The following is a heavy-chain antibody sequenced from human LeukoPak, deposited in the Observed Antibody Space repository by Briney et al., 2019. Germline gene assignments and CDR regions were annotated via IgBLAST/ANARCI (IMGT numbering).Heavy chain of an antibody. CDR3: ARSRSSFPYYYYMDV. J-gene: IGHJ6*03. V-gene: IGHV5-51*01. CDR1: GHSFTNYW. Sequence: GESLKISCKDSGHSFTNYWFGWVRQKPGKGLEWMGIIYSRDSDTRYSPSFQGQVNISADKSISTAYLQWSSLKASDTAMYYCARSRSSFPYYYYMDVWGEGTMVTVSS. CDR2: IYSRDSDT.